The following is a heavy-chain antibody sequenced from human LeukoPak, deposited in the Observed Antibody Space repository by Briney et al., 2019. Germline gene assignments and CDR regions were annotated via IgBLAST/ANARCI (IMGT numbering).Heavy chain of an antibody. D-gene: IGHD6-19*01. V-gene: IGHV3-30*04. CDR3: AKYSSGWSHGY. J-gene: IGHJ4*02. Sequence: GGSLRLSCAASGFTFDDYAMHWVRQAPGKGLEWVAVISYDGSNKYYADSVKGRFTISRDNSKNTLYLQMNSLRAEDTAVYYCAKYSSGWSHGYWGQGTLVTVSS. CDR1: GFTFDDYA. CDR2: ISYDGSNK.